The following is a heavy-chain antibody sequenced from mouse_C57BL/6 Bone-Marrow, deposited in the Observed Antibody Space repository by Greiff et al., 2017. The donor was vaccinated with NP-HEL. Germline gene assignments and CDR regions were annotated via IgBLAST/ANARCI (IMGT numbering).Heavy chain of an antibody. CDR1: GYTFTSYD. J-gene: IGHJ4*01. CDR2: IYPRDGST. CDR3: ARPIYYYGSSPYYYAMDY. Sequence: VMLVESGPELVKPGASVKLSCKASGYTFTSYDINWVKQRPGQGLEWIGWIYPRDGSTKYNEKFKGKATLTVDTSSSTAYMELHSLTSEDSAVYFCARPIYYYGSSPYYYAMDYWGQGTSVTVSS. D-gene: IGHD1-1*01. V-gene: IGHV1-85*01.